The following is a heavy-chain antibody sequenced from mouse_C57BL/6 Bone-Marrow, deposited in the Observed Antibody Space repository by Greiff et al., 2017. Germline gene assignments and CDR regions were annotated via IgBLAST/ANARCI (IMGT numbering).Heavy chain of an antibody. CDR2: IYPGSGST. CDR3: ARERYGNLDY. V-gene: IGHV1-55*01. D-gene: IGHD2-1*01. CDR1: GYTFTSYW. Sequence: QVQLQQPGAELVKPGASVKLSCKASGYTFTSYWITWVKQRPGQGLEWIGDIYPGSGSTNYNEKFKSKATLTVATSSSTAYMQLSSLTSEDSAVYDCARERYGNLDYWGQGTTLTVSS. J-gene: IGHJ2*01.